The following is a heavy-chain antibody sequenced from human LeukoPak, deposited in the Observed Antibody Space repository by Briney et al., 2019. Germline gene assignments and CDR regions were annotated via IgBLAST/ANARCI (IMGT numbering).Heavy chain of an antibody. CDR3: VKVATIRIEDRYFDP. Sequence: GGSLRLSCSASGFTFRDYAMHWVRQPPGKGLEYVSAISSNGGCAYYADSVKGRFTISRDNSKNTLYLQMSSLRVEDTAVYYCVKVATIRIEDRYFDPWGQGALVTVSS. J-gene: IGHJ4*02. CDR2: ISSNGGCA. CDR1: GFTFRDYA. V-gene: IGHV3-64D*06. D-gene: IGHD5-12*01.